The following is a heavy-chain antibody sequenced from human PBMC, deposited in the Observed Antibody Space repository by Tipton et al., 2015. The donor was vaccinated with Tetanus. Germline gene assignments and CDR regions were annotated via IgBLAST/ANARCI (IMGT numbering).Heavy chain of an antibody. D-gene: IGHD5-12*01. J-gene: IGHJ6*02. Sequence: GSLRLSCAASGFTVSSNYMSWVRQAPGKGLEWVSVIYSGGSTYYADSVKGRFTISRDNSKNTLYLQMNSLRAEDTAVYYCARENGGYDYYYYYGMDVWGQGTTVTVSS. CDR2: IYSGGST. CDR3: ARENGGYDYYYYYGMDV. CDR1: GFTVSSNY. V-gene: IGHV3-66*01.